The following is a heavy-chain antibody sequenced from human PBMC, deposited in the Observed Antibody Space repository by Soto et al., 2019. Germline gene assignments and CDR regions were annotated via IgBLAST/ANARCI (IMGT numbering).Heavy chain of an antibody. CDR1: GVTVRNVL. V-gene: IGHV3-15*01. J-gene: IGHJ5*01. CDR3: ATASFYDFWSGYFAFDS. CDR2: IRSETDGGAT. Sequence: EVHLVESGGGSVKPGGSLTLSCAASGVTVRNVLMSWVRQAPGQGLEWVGRIRSETDGGATDYSAAVKDRFTISREDSENTLSLQMNSLKAEDTAVYYCATASFYDFWSGYFAFDSWGQGILVTVSS. D-gene: IGHD3-3*01.